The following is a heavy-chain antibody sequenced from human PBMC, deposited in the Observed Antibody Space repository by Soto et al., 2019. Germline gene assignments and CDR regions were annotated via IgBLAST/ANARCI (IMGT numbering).Heavy chain of an antibody. CDR1: GGSISSGDYY. CDR2: IYYSGST. J-gene: IGHJ3*02. Sequence: LSLTCTVSGGSISSGDYYWSWIRQPPGKGLEWIGYIYYSGSTYYNPSLKSRVTISVDTSKNQFSLKLSSVTAADTAVYYCAREPARGNAFDIWGQGTMVTVSS. CDR3: AREPARGNAFDI. D-gene: IGHD2-2*01. V-gene: IGHV4-30-4*01.